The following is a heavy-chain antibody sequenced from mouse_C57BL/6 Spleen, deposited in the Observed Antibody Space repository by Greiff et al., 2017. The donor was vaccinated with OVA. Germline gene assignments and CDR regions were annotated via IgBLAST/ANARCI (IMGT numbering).Heavy chain of an antibody. D-gene: IGHD2-5*01. CDR1: GYTFTSYG. V-gene: IGHV1-81*01. CDR3: ARSYYSNYDSPDY. J-gene: IGHJ2*01. CDR2: IYPRSGNT. Sequence: QVQLQQSGAELARPGASVKLSCKASGYTFTSYGISWVKQRTGQGLEWIGEIYPRSGNTYYNEKFKGKATLTADKSSSTAYMELRSLTSEDSAVYFCARSYYSNYDSPDYWGQGTTLTVSS.